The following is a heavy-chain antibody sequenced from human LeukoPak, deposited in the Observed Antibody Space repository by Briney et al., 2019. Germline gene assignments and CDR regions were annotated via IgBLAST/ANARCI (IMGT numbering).Heavy chain of an antibody. D-gene: IGHD3-9*01. J-gene: IGHJ6*02. CDR1: GFTFSSYG. CDR3: ARDLSDILTNYYYYGMDV. Sequence: GGSLRLSCAASGFTFSSYGMHWVRQAPGKGLEWVAVISYDGSNKYYADSVKGRFTISRDNSKNTLYLQMNSLRAEDTAVYYCARDLSDILTNYYYYGMDVWGQGTTVTVSS. CDR2: ISYDGSNK. V-gene: IGHV3-30*03.